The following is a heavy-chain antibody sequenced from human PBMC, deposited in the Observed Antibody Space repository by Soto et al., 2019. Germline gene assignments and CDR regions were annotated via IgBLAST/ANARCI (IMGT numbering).Heavy chain of an antibody. CDR2: IWYDGSNK. J-gene: IGHJ6*03. CDR1: GFTFSSYG. CDR3: ARDGSPVVGRTMVYYYYYMDV. Sequence: GGSLRLSCAASGFTFSSYGMHWVRQAPGKGLEWVAVIWYDGSNKYYADSVKGRFTISRDNSKNTLYLQMNSLRAEDTAVYYCARDGSPVVGRTMVYYYYYMDVWGKGTTVTVSS. D-gene: IGHD1-26*01. V-gene: IGHV3-33*01.